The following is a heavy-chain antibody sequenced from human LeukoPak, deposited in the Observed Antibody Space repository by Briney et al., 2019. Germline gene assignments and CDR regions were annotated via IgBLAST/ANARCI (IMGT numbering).Heavy chain of an antibody. V-gene: IGHV3-21*01. CDR1: GFTVSSNY. Sequence: GGSLRLSCAASGFTVSSNYMNWVRQAPGKGLEWVSSISSSSSYIYYADSVKGRFTISRDNAKNSLYLRMNSLRAEDTAVYYCARDFSHLLYPDAFDIWGQGTMVTVSS. CDR3: ARDFSHLLYPDAFDI. CDR2: ISSSSSYI. J-gene: IGHJ3*02. D-gene: IGHD2-8*01.